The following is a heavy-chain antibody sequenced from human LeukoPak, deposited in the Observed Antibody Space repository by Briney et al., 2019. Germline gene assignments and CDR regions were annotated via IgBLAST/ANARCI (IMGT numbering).Heavy chain of an antibody. CDR2: IYTTGST. D-gene: IGHD3-10*01. Sequence: SETLSLTCTVSGGSISSDYWSWIRQPAGKGLEWIGRIYTTGSTNYSPSLKSRVTMSVDTSKNQFSLKLSSVTAADTAVYYCARDVKSRRRQWFGELSVYYYYYMDVWGKGTTVTVSS. J-gene: IGHJ6*03. CDR1: GGSISSDY. V-gene: IGHV4-4*07. CDR3: ARDVKSRRRQWFGELSVYYYYYMDV.